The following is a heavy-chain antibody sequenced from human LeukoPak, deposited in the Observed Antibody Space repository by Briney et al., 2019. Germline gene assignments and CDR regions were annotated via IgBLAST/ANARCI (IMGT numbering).Heavy chain of an antibody. CDR1: GFTFSSYE. J-gene: IGHJ2*01. Sequence: GGSLRLSCAASGFTFSSYEMNWVRQAPGKGLEWVSYIGSSGSTIYYADSVKGRFTISRDNAKNSLYLQMNSLRAEDTAVYYCARDSVDFDLWGRGTLVTVSS. CDR3: ARDSVDFDL. CDR2: IGSSGSTI. V-gene: IGHV3-48*03.